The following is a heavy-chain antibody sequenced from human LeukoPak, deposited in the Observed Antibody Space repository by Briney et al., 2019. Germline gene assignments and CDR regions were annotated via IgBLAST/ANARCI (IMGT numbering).Heavy chain of an antibody. CDR3: TTGRWSDIQFDY. D-gene: IGHD2-21*02. CDR1: GFTFSSYS. J-gene: IGHJ4*02. V-gene: IGHV3-21*01. Sequence: GGSLRLSCAASGFTFSSYSMNWVRQAPGKGLEWVSSISSSSSYIYYADSVKGRFTISRDNAKNSLYLQMNSLRAEDTAVYYCTTGRWSDIQFDYWGQGTLVTVSS. CDR2: ISSSSSYI.